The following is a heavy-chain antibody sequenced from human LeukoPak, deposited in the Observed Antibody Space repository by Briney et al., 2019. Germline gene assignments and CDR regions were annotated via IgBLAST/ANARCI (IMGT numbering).Heavy chain of an antibody. CDR2: INHSGST. V-gene: IGHV4-34*01. CDR1: GGSFSGYY. Sequence: SETLSLTCAVYGGSFSGYYCSWIRQPPGKGLEWIGEINHSGSTNYNPSLKSRVTISVDTSKNQFSLKLSSVTAADTAVYYCARRDFWSGYYPYYFDYWGQGTLVTVSS. CDR3: ARRDFWSGYYPYYFDY. D-gene: IGHD3-3*01. J-gene: IGHJ4*02.